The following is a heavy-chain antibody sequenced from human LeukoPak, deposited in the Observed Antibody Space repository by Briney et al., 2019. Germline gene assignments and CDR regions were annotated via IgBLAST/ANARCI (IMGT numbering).Heavy chain of an antibody. CDR1: GYSISSGYY. J-gene: IGHJ4*02. CDR3: ARGRIQLWSYYFDY. D-gene: IGHD5-18*01. V-gene: IGHV4-38-2*01. Sequence: PSETLSLTCAVSGYSISSGYYWGWIRQPPGKGLEWIGSIYHSGSTYYNPSLKSRVTISVDTSKNQFSLKLSSVTAADTAVYYCARGRIQLWSYYFDYWGQGTLVTVSS. CDR2: IYHSGST.